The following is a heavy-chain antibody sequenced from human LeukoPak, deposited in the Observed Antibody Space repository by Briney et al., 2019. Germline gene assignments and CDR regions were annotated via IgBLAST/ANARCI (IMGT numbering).Heavy chain of an antibody. CDR2: IYPGDSDT. D-gene: IGHD3-10*01. J-gene: IGHJ3*02. CDR3: ARPISSLRGAFDI. Sequence: GESLKISCKGSGYNFTSYWIAWVRQLPGKGLEWMGIIYPGDSDTRYSPAFQGQVTISADKSISTAYLQWTSLKASDTAMYDCARPISSLRGAFDIWGQGTMVTVSS. CDR1: GYNFTSYW. V-gene: IGHV5-51*01.